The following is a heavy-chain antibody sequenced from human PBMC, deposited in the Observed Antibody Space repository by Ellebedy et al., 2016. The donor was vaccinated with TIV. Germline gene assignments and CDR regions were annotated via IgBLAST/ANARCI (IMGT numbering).Heavy chain of an antibody. D-gene: IGHD3-22*01. CDR1: GFTFGSFS. J-gene: IGHJ4*02. Sequence: GESLKISCTTSGFTFGSFSMSWVRQAPGKGLEWVSGILQGGYPYYADSVKGRFTISRDNSRSSVYLQMNSLRAEDTAVYYCARDPRTYYYDSSGLDYWGQGTLVTVSS. CDR2: ILQGGYP. V-gene: IGHV3-66*01. CDR3: ARDPRTYYYDSSGLDY.